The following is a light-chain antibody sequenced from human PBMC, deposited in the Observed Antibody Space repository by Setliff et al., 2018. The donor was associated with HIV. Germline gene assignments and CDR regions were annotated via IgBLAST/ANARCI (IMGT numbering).Light chain of an antibody. CDR2: DVS. Sequence: QSALTQPASVSGSPGQSITLSCTGTSSDVGGYNYVSWYQQHPGKAPKLMIYDVSKRPSGVSNRFSGSKSDNTASLTISGLQAEDEADYYCCSYAGSSTPYVFGTGTKVTVL. CDR1: SSDVGGYNY. CDR3: CSYAGSSTPYV. V-gene: IGLV2-23*02. J-gene: IGLJ1*01.